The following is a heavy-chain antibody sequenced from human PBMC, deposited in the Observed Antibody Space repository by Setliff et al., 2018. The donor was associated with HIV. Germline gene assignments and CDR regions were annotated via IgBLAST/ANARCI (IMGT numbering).Heavy chain of an antibody. CDR1: GYNFTDYD. J-gene: IGHJ5*02. CDR3: ARGTAPRPASVLEFLEWLFPNWFDP. D-gene: IGHD3-3*02. CDR2: MNPNSGNT. V-gene: IGHV1-8*02. Sequence: GASVKVSCKASGYNFTDYDINWVRQATGQGLEWMGWMNPNSGNTGYAEKFQGRVTMTRDTSISTAYMELSSLRSDDTAVYYCARGTAPRPASVLEFLEWLFPNWFDPWGQGTLVTVSS.